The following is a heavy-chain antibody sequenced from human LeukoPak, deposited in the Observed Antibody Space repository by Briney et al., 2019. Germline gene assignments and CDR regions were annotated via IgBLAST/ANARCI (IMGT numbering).Heavy chain of an antibody. CDR1: GGSFSGYY. D-gene: IGHD3-10*01. J-gene: IGHJ4*02. CDR2: INHSGST. Sequence: SETLSLTCAVYGGSFSGYYWSWIRQPPGKGLEWIGEINHSGSTNYNPSLKSRVTISVDTSKNQFSLKLSSVTAADTAVYYCARVFSSYYGSGEVVYADYWGQGTLVTVSS. V-gene: IGHV4-34*01. CDR3: ARVFSSYYGSGEVVYADY.